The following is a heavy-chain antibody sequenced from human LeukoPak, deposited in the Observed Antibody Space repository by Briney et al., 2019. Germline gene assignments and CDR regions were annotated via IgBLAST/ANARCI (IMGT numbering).Heavy chain of an antibody. CDR3: AGGQTGYSSSWGGPDY. CDR1: GGSFSGYY. D-gene: IGHD6-13*01. J-gene: IGHJ4*02. CDR2: INHSGSN. Sequence: SVTLSLPCAVYGGSFSGYYWSWLRQPPGKGLEWIGEINHSGSNNYHPSLKSRVTISVDTSKNQSFLKLDSVTTADTAVYYCAGGQTGYSSSWGGPDYWGQGTLVTVSS. V-gene: IGHV4-34*01.